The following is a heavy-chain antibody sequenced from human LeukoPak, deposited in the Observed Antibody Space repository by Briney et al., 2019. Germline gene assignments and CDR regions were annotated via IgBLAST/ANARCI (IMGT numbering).Heavy chain of an antibody. D-gene: IGHD3-10*01. Sequence: SETLSLTFTVSGGSISSYYWSWIRRPPGKGLGWIGYIYYSGSTNYNPSLKSRVTISVDTSKNQFSLKLSSVTAADTAVYYCARGSSGSYWDYWGQGTLVTVSS. CDR3: ARGSSGSYWDY. CDR1: GGSISSYY. V-gene: IGHV4-59*01. J-gene: IGHJ4*02. CDR2: IYYSGST.